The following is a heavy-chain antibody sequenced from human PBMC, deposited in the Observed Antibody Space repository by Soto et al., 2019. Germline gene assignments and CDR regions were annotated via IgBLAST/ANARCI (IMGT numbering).Heavy chain of an antibody. CDR3: VRVGRLGGY. Sequence: EVQLVESGGGLVQPGGSLRLSCAASGFTFSSYWMSWVRQAPGKGLEWVANIKDDGSEKYYVDSVKGRFTISRDNANNSLYLQTNSLRAEDTAVYYCVRVGRLGGYWGQGTLVTVSS. D-gene: IGHD3-16*01. CDR2: IKDDGSEK. CDR1: GFTFSSYW. V-gene: IGHV3-7*03. J-gene: IGHJ4*02.